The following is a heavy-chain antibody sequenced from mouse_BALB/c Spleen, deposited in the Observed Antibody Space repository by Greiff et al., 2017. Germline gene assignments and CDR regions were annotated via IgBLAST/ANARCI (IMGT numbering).Heavy chain of an antibody. CDR2: INSNGGST. CDR1: GFTFSSYG. D-gene: IGHD1-1*01. Sequence: EVQLVESGGGLVQPGGSLKLSCAASGFTFSSYGMSWVRQTPDKRLELVATINSNGGSTYYPDSVKGRFTISRDNAKNTLYLQMSRLKSEDTAMYYCARDRRYGSSGGYYFDYWGQGTTRTVSA. CDR3: ARDRRYGSSGGYYFDY. V-gene: IGHV5-6-3*01. J-gene: IGHJ2*01.